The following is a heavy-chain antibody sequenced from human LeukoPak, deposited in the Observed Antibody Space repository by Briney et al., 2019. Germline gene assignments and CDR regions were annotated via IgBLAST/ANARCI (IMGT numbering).Heavy chain of an antibody. CDR1: GGSISSSNW. CDR3: ARVRSGGDIVVVPAAIADY. D-gene: IGHD2-2*01. J-gene: IGHJ4*02. Sequence: SETLSLTCAVSGGSISSSNWWTWVRQPPGKGLEWIGEIYHRGSTYYNPSLKSRVTISVDTSKNQFSLKLSSVTAADTAVYYCARVRSGGDIVVVPAAIADYWGQGTLVTVSS. V-gene: IGHV4-4*02. CDR2: IYHRGST.